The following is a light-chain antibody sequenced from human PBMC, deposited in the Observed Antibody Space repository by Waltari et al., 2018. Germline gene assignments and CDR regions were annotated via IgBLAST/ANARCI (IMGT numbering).Light chain of an antibody. CDR1: YGSVSTNSY. V-gene: IGLV8-61*01. J-gene: IGLJ2*01. CDR3: VLYMGSGISQ. Sequence: QTVVTQEPSFSVSPGGTVTLPCGLSYGSVSTNSYSSWDQQTPGQAALTAVYSTNSRSAGVPVRVSGSRLRNKAARTITGAQADDESDYYCVLYMGSGISQFGGVTKLTVL. CDR2: STN.